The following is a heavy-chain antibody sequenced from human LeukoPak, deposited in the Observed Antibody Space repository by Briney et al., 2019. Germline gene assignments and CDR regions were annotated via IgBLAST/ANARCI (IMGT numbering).Heavy chain of an antibody. CDR2: IKQDGSET. D-gene: IGHD1-14*01. V-gene: IGHV3-7*01. CDR1: GFTFSSYW. CDR3: ARNQRRRDY. Sequence: GGSLRLSCAASGFTFSSYWMSWVRQAPGKGLEWVANIKQDGSETYYVDSVKGRFTISRDNAKNSLYLQVNSLRAEDTAVYCCARNQRRRDYWGQGTLHRVSS. J-gene: IGHJ4*02.